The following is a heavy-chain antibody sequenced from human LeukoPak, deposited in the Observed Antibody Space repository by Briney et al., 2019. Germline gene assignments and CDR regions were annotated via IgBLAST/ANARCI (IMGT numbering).Heavy chain of an antibody. V-gene: IGHV3-23*01. CDR1: GFTFSSYS. CDR2: ISGSGGST. J-gene: IGHJ4*02. CDR3: AKGSVAGPWYSDY. D-gene: IGHD6-19*01. Sequence: GGSLRLSCAASGFTFSSYSMNWVRQAPGKGLEWVSAISGSGGSTYYADSVKGRFTISRDNSKNTLYLQMNSLRAEDTAVYYCAKGSVAGPWYSDYWGQGTLVTVSS.